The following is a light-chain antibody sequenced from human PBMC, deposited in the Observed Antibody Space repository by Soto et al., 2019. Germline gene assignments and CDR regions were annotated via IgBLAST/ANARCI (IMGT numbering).Light chain of an antibody. CDR3: ASWDESQSGFGL. CDR1: TSNIGANH. J-gene: IGLJ3*02. Sequence: QSVLTQPPSAAGTPGQRVIISCSGSTSNIGANHVNWYQQFPGTAPKLLIFATERRPSGVPDRFSGSKSGTSASLAISGLQSADEADYYCASWDESQSGFGLFGGGTKLTVL. CDR2: ATE. V-gene: IGLV1-44*01.